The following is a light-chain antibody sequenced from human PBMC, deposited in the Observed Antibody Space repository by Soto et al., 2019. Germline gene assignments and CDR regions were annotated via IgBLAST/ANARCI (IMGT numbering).Light chain of an antibody. V-gene: IGKV1-5*03. J-gene: IGKJ1*01. CDR2: KAY. Sequence: DIQMTQSPSTLSASVGDRVTITCRASESISGWLAWYQQKPGKAPTILVSKAYTLESGVPSRFRGSGSGTEFSLIISNLQPDDIATYYCQQYKRNWTFGQGIKVEIK. CDR3: QQYKRNWT. CDR1: ESISGW.